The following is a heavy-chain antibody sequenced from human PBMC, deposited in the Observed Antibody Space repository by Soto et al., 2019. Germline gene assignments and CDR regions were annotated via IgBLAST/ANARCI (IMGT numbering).Heavy chain of an antibody. J-gene: IGHJ4*02. Sequence: TSETLSLTCTVSGGSISSSSYYWGWIRQPPGKGLEWIGSIYYSGSTYYNPSLKSRVTISVDTSKNQFSLKLSSVTAADTAVYYCARLAFDDFWSGYYQYYFDYWGQGTLVTVSS. D-gene: IGHD3-3*01. CDR1: GGSISSSSYY. CDR2: IYYSGST. V-gene: IGHV4-39*01. CDR3: ARLAFDDFWSGYYQYYFDY.